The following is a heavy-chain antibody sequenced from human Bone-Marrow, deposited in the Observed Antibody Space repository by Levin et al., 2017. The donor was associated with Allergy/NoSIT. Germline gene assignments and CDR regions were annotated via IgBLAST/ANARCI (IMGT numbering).Heavy chain of an antibody. Sequence: GSLRLSCAVSGSSISSGSYWGWIRQSPGKGLEWIGSIFHNGRTYYNPSLESRVTLSIDTSKNQFSLRLSSVTAADTAVYFCARLYSFATHDYWGQGTLVTVSS. V-gene: IGHV4-38-2*01. CDR1: GSSISSGSY. J-gene: IGHJ4*02. CDR2: IFHNGRT. CDR3: ARLYSFATHDY. D-gene: IGHD5-12*01.